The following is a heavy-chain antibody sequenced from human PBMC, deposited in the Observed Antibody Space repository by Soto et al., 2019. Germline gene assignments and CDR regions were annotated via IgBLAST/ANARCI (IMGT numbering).Heavy chain of an antibody. CDR1: GGSISSSSYY. CDR2: IYYSGST. V-gene: IGHV4-39*01. Sequence: KPSETLSLTCTVSGGSISSSSYYWGWIRQPPGKGLEWIGSIYYSGSTYYNPSLKSRVTISVDTSKNQFSLKLSSVTAADTAVYYCARRHYDSSGYYKDAFDIWGQGTMVTVSS. D-gene: IGHD3-22*01. J-gene: IGHJ3*02. CDR3: ARRHYDSSGYYKDAFDI.